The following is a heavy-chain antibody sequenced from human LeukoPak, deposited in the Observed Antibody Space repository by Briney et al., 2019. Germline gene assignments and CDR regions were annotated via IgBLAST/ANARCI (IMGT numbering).Heavy chain of an antibody. CDR1: GGSITNYF. D-gene: IGHD2-15*01. J-gene: IGHJ3*02. CDR3: ARYCNDGSCLSKALDI. Sequence: SETLSLTCTVSGGSITNYFWSWIRQPPGKGLEFIGYIHYSGSTDYNAALKSRVTISVDSSKNQFSLKLTSVTAADTAVYYCARYCNDGSCLSKALDIWGQGTLGTVSS. V-gene: IGHV4-59*01. CDR2: IHYSGST.